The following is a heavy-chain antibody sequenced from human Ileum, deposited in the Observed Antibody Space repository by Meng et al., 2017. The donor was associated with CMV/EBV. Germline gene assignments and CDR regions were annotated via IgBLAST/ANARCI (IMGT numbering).Heavy chain of an antibody. D-gene: IGHD6-19*01. CDR3: AYRRGGGSGWNWFGP. J-gene: IGHJ5*02. CDR1: GFSLTTNGAG. Sequence: QITLKDACPTVVKPTPTLTFTSTFSGFSLTTNGAGVGWLRQPPGKALEWLALIYWDDDKHYSPSLESRLTIIKDTSRNRVIFIMTDMDPIDTATYYCAYRRGGGSGWNWFGPWGQGTLVTVSS. CDR2: IYWDDDK. V-gene: IGHV2-5*02.